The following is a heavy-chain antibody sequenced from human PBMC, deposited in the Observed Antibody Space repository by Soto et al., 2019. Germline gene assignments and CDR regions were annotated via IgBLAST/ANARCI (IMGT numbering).Heavy chain of an antibody. Sequence: QVQLVESGGGVVQPGRSLRLSCVASGFTFSNNGIHWVRQAPGKGLEWVAVISSDGSKKYYADSVKGRFTISRDNSKNTLYVQMNSLRAEDTAVYYCAMDLYGRSSRFDYWGQGTLVTVSS. CDR1: GFTFSNNG. V-gene: IGHV3-30*03. J-gene: IGHJ4*02. D-gene: IGHD2-15*01. CDR2: ISSDGSKK. CDR3: AMDLYGRSSRFDY.